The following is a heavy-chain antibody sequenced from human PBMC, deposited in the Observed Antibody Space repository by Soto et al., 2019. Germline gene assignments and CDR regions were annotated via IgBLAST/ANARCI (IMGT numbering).Heavy chain of an antibody. J-gene: IGHJ6*03. CDR2: IIPILGIA. V-gene: IGHV1-69*04. CDR1: GGTFSSYT. Sequence: SVKVSCKASGGTFSSYTISWVRQAPGQGLEWMGRIIPILGIANYAQKFQGRVTITADKSTSTAYMELSSLRSEDTAVYYCAREYCSSTSCYADYYYYMDVWGKGTTVTV. D-gene: IGHD2-2*01. CDR3: AREYCSSTSCYADYYYYMDV.